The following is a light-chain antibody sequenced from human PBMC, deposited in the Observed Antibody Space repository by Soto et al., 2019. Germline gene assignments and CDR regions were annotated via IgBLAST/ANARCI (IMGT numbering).Light chain of an antibody. J-gene: IGKJ1*01. V-gene: IGKV2-28*01. CDR2: LGS. Sequence: DIVMTQSPLSLPVTPGEPASISCRSSQSLLHSDGHNYLEWYLQKPGQSPQLLIYLGSNRASGVPDGFSGSGSGTDFTLQISRVEAEDVGVYYCMQSLLTWTFGQGTKVEI. CDR3: MQSLLTWT. CDR1: QSLLHSDGHNY.